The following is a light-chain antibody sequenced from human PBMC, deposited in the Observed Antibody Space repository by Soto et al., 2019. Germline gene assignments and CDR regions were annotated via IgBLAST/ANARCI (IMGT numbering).Light chain of an antibody. V-gene: IGKV1-5*01. J-gene: IGKJ1*01. Sequence: DIQMTQSPSTLSASVGDRVTITCRASQSISTWLAWYQQKSGRAPRLLISDASSLQTGGPSRFSGSGSGTEFNLTISSLQPDDFATYYCQQYQGYSGTFGQGTKVEI. CDR1: QSISTW. CDR2: DAS. CDR3: QQYQGYSGT.